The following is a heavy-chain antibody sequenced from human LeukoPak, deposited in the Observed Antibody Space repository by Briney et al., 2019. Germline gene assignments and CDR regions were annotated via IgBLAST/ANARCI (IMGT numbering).Heavy chain of an antibody. CDR1: GFTFSDFN. CDR2: ITSAGST. V-gene: IGHV3-11*04. D-gene: IGHD3-3*01. J-gene: IGHJ6*03. CDR3: ARDQGFSYYFYYMDV. Sequence: GGSLRLSCAASGFTFSDFNMTWIRQAPGKGLEWISYITSAGSTYYAGSVKGRFTISRDNAKTSLFLQMNSLRAEDTAVYYCARDQGFSYYFYYMDVWGKGTTVTVSS.